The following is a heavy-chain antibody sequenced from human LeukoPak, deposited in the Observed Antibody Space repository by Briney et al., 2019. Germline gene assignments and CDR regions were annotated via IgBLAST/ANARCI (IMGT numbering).Heavy chain of an antibody. CDR2: ISYDGSAK. D-gene: IGHD6-13*01. CDR3: AKVFTPNSWPKYYFDY. Sequence: GRSLRLSCVDAGFSFSSYGMHWVRQAPGKGLEWVAVISYDGSAKFYAGSVKGRFTISRDNSRNTLYLQMDSLRAEDTAVYYCAKVFTPNSWPKYYFDYWGRGTLVTVSS. V-gene: IGHV3-30*18. J-gene: IGHJ4*02. CDR1: GFSFSSYG.